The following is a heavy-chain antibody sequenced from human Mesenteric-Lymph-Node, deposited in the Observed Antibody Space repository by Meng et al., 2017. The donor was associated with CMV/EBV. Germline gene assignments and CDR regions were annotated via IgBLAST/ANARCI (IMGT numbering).Heavy chain of an antibody. CDR2: ISSSGSYT. V-gene: IGHV3-21*05. Sequence: LSCAASGFTFSSYGMHWVRQAPGKGLEWLSYISSSGSYTSYADSVKGRFSISRDNAKNSLYLQMNSLRAEDTAVYYCARELMSGAYWGQGTLVTVSS. J-gene: IGHJ4*02. CDR1: GFTFSSYG. CDR3: ARELMSGAY.